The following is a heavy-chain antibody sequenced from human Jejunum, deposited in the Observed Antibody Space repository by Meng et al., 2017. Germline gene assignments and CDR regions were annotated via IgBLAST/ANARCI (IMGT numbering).Heavy chain of an antibody. J-gene: IGHJ4*02. CDR1: GGSFGTYY. CDR2: INRSGST. Sequence: QVQLQHWGAGLLKPSETLSLTCAVNGGSFGTYYWTWFRQSPEKGLEWIGEINRSGSTSSNPSLKSRVAISMDTSKNQFFLRLDSVTAADTAVYYCARGRSIDFRLAKYDYWGQGTLVTVSS. V-gene: IGHV4-34*01. D-gene: IGHD3-3*01. CDR3: ARGRSIDFRLAKYDY.